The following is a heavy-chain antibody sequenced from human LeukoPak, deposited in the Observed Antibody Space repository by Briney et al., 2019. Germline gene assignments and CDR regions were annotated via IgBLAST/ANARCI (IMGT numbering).Heavy chain of an antibody. V-gene: IGHV5-51*01. CDR1: GYSFTSYW. CDR2: IYPGDSDT. Sequence: GESLKISCKGYGYSFTSYWIVWVRQMPGKDLEWMGTIYPGDSDTRYSPSFQGQVTISADKSISTAYLQWSSLKASDTAMYYCARRAATTGYFDFWGQGTLVTVSS. D-gene: IGHD6-25*01. CDR3: ARRAATTGYFDF. J-gene: IGHJ4*02.